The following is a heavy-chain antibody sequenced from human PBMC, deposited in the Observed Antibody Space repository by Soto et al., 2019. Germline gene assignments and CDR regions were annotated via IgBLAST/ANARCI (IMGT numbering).Heavy chain of an antibody. CDR3: AREGGESSDGLYYFDS. Sequence: SETLSLTFTVSGGSTSSDNYWSWLRPPPGKGLEWIGHIYYSGNTDYNPSLKSRLAISIDTSKNQFSLKLSSVTAADTAVYFCAREGGESSDGLYYFDSWGQGSLVTVSS. CDR1: GGSTSSDNY. J-gene: IGHJ4*02. V-gene: IGHV4-30-4*01. D-gene: IGHD3-16*01. CDR2: IYYSGNT.